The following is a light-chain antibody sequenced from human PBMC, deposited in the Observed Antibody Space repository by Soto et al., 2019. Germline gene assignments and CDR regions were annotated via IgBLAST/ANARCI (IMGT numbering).Light chain of an antibody. V-gene: IGKV3-11*01. CDR1: QSVIGY. CDR2: ADS. Sequence: EIVLTQSPATLSLSPGETATLSFRASQSVIGYIGWYQQKPGQAPRLLIYADSNRATGIPARFSGSGSGTDFTLTISSLEPEDFSVYYCQQRYNWPITFGQGTRLEIK. CDR3: QQRYNWPIT. J-gene: IGKJ5*01.